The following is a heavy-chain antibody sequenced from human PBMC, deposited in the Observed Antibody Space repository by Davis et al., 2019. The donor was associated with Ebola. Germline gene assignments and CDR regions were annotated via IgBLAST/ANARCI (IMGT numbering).Heavy chain of an antibody. CDR1: GGSFSGYY. D-gene: IGHD3-16*01. J-gene: IGHJ4*02. CDR3: ARHDLGYYFDY. V-gene: IGHV4-34*12. Sequence: SETLSLTCAVYGGSFSGYYWSWIRQPPGKGLEWIGEIIHSRRTNYNPSLESRVTISVDTSNNQFSLKVRSVTAADTAVYYCARHDLGYYFDYWGQGTLVTVSS. CDR2: IIHSRRT.